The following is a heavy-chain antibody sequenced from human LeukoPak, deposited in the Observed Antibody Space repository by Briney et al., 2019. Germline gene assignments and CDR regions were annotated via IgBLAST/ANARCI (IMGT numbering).Heavy chain of an antibody. D-gene: IGHD3-10*01. CDR2: IYSGGST. J-gene: IGHJ4*02. V-gene: IGHV3-53*01. CDR3: ARDNGSGDN. CDR1: GFTFSTYT. Sequence: GGSLTLSCAASGFTFSTYTMHWVRQAPGKGLEWVSVIYSGGSTYYADSVKGRFTISRDNSKNTLYLQMNSLRAEDTAVYYCARDNGSGDNWGQGTLVTVSS.